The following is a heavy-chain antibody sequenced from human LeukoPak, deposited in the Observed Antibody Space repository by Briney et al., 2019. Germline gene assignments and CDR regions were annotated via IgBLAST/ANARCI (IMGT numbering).Heavy chain of an antibody. D-gene: IGHD1-26*01. J-gene: IGHJ4*02. Sequence: ASVKVSCKASGYTFTSYYMHWVRQAPGQGLEWMGWINPNSGGTNYAQKFQGRVTMTRDTSISTAYMELSRLRSDDTAVYYCASGEFSGSYGPFDYWGQGTLVTVSS. CDR3: ASGEFSGSYGPFDY. V-gene: IGHV1-2*02. CDR1: GYTFTSYY. CDR2: INPNSGGT.